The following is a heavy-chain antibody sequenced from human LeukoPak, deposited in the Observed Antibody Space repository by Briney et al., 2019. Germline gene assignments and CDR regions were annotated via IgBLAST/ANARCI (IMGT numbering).Heavy chain of an antibody. CDR2: IYYSGST. V-gene: IGHV4-59*01. CDR3: ARAGPYSSSSAGYFDY. D-gene: IGHD6-13*01. J-gene: IGHJ4*02. Sequence: PSETLSLTCTVSGGSISSYYWSWIRQPPGKGLEWIGYIYYSGSTNYNPSLKSRVTISVDTSKNQFSLKLSSVTAADTAVYYCARAGPYSSSSAGYFDYWGQGTLVTVSS. CDR1: GGSISSYY.